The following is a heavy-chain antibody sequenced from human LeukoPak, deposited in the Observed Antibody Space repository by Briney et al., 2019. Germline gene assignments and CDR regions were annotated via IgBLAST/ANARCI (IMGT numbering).Heavy chain of an antibody. CDR2: IYYSGST. V-gene: IGHV4-39*01. D-gene: IGHD2-8*01. CDR1: GGSISSTTYY. Sequence: PSETLSLTCIVSGGSISSTTYYWGWIRQPPGKGLEWIVSIYYSGSTWYNPSLKSRVTVSADTSKNQFSLKLTSVTAADTAVYYCARDRACSNGVCSYFDYWGQGTVVTVSS. J-gene: IGHJ4*02. CDR3: ARDRACSNGVCSYFDY.